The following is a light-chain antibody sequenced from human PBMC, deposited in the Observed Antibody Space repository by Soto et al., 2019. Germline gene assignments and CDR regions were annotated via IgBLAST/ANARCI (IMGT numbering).Light chain of an antibody. Sequence: EIVVTQSPGTLSLSPGERATLSFRASQSVNSDHLAWYQHRPGLAPRLLIHGTSKRATGIPDRFSGSGSGTVFTLTISALEPEDFAVYYCQRYASSPLYAFGQGTKLEIK. V-gene: IGKV3-20*01. CDR1: QSVNSDH. CDR3: QRYASSPLYA. J-gene: IGKJ2*01. CDR2: GTS.